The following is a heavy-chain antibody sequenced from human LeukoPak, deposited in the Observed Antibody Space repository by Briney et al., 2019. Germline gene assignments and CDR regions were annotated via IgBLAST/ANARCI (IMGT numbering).Heavy chain of an antibody. CDR2: IRYDGSNK. Sequence: GGSMRLSCAAPGLTFSGSGMHWVRQAPGKGLEWVTFIRYDGSNKYYTHSVKGRFTISRDNSRNTLYLQMARLRAEDTAVYYCARHYDFWSGYYSPTRGYFGYWGQGTLVTVSS. V-gene: IGHV3-30*02. J-gene: IGHJ4*02. D-gene: IGHD3-3*01. CDR1: GLTFSGSG. CDR3: ARHYDFWSGYYSPTRGYFGY.